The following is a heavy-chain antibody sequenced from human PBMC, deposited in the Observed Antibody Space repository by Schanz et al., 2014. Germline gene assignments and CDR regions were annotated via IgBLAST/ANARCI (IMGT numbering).Heavy chain of an antibody. V-gene: IGHV1-18*01. Sequence: QVQLVQSGAEVKKPGASVRVSCKASGYTFTSYGISWVRQAPGQGLEWMGWVSAYNGNTNYAQKFQGRVTMTTDTSTTTAYMELRSLRSDDTAVYYCARARNALRFFDWLFNDYWGQGTLVTVSS. D-gene: IGHD3-9*01. CDR2: VSAYNGNT. CDR1: GYTFTSYG. J-gene: IGHJ4*02. CDR3: ARARNALRFFDWLFNDY.